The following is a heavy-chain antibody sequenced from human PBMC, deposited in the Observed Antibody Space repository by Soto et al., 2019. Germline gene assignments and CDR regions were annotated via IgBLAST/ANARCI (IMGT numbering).Heavy chain of an antibody. CDR2: ISGSGDST. J-gene: IGHJ1*01. CDR3: AKGVPGIAVAGTGYFQH. D-gene: IGHD6-19*01. V-gene: IGHV3-23*01. Sequence: EVQLLESGGGLVQPGGSLRLSCAASGFTFSSYAMSWVRQAPGKGLEWVSGISGSGDSTYYADSVKGRFTISRDNSKNTLYLQMNSLSAADTAVYYCAKGVPGIAVAGTGYFQHWGKGTLVTVSS. CDR1: GFTFSSYA.